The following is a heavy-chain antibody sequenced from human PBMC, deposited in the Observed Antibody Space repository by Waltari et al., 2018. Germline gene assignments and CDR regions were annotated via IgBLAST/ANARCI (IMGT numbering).Heavy chain of an antibody. D-gene: IGHD2-15*01. CDR3: ARDIVVVVAVTGLHDAFDI. CDR2: IKQDGREK. Sequence: EVQLVESGGGLVQPGGSLRLSCAASGFTFSSYWMSWVRQAPGKGREWVANIKQDGREKDDVDSVKGRFTISRDNAKNSLYLQMNSLRAEDTAVYYCARDIVVVVAVTGLHDAFDIWGQGTMVTVSS. J-gene: IGHJ3*02. V-gene: IGHV3-7*01. CDR1: GFTFSSYW.